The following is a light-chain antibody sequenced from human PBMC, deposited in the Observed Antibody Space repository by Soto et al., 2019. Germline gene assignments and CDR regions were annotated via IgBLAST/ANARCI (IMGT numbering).Light chain of an antibody. CDR1: QGISSY. Sequence: AIRMTQSPSSFSASTGDRVTITCRASQGISSYLAWYQQKPGKAPKLLIYAASTLQSGVPSRFSGSGSGTDFTLTISCLQSEDFATYYCQQYYSYPRTFGGGTK. CDR3: QQYYSYPRT. CDR2: AAS. J-gene: IGKJ4*01. V-gene: IGKV1-8*01.